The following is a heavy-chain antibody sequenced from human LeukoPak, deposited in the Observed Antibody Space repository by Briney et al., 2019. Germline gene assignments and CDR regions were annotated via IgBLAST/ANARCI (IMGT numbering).Heavy chain of an antibody. CDR1: GGPFSSYY. CDR2: INHSGRT. J-gene: IGHJ3*02. D-gene: IGHD2-15*01. CDR3: ARFPCSGANCYSGIRAFDI. V-gene: IGHV4-34*01. Sequence: SETLSLTCAVYGGPFSSYYWNWVRQSPGKGREWIGEINHSGRTNYNPSLKSRVTISVDTSKNQFSLKLSSVTAADTAVYYCARFPCSGANCYSGIRAFDIWGQGTMVTVSS.